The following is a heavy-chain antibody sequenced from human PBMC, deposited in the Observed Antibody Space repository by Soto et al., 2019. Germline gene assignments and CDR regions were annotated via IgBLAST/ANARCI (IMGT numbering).Heavy chain of an antibody. CDR2: IASGGDYT. V-gene: IGHV3-64D*08. CDR1: GFTFSSSP. J-gene: IGHJ4*02. D-gene: IGHD6-19*01. Sequence: PGGSLGLACAASGFTFSSSPMHWVRQAPGKGLEYVSAIASGGDYTYYADSVKGRFTISRDNSKNALYLQMSSLRTEDTAVYYCVRRARSAVVGTGPFDYWGQGILVTVSS. CDR3: VRRARSAVVGTGPFDY.